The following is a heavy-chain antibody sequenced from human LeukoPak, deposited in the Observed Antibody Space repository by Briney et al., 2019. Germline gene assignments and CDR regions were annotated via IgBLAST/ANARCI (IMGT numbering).Heavy chain of an antibody. CDR3: AKGIEYYYDKSTTGTLNFDY. J-gene: IGHJ4*02. Sequence: GGSLRLSCVASGFTFSRHGMNWVRQAPGKGLEWVSGISPSGDIKYYVDSVKGRFTISRDNSKNTLYLQMNSLRAEDTAVYYCAKGIEYYYDKSTTGTLNFDYWGQGTLVTVSS. D-gene: IGHD3-22*01. V-gene: IGHV3-23*01. CDR2: ISPSGDIK. CDR1: GFTFSRHG.